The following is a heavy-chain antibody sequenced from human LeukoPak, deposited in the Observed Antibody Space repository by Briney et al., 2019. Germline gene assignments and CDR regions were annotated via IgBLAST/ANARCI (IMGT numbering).Heavy chain of an antibody. CDR2: IWHDGSQK. CDR3: GRVGYSGNSVSIDY. J-gene: IGHJ4*02. V-gene: IGHV3-33*01. D-gene: IGHD4-23*01. CDR1: GFIFTKYG. Sequence: GKSLRLSCVASGFIFTKYGMHWVRQAPGKGLEWVAIIWHDGSQKHYADSVKGRFTISRDDSENMLYLEMNSLRAEDTAVYYCGRVGYSGNSVSIDYWGQGTLVTVSS.